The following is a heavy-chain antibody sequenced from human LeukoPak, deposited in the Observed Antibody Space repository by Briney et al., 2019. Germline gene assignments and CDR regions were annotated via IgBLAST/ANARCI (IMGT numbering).Heavy chain of an antibody. Sequence: SETLSLTCTVSGASISSYQWSWIRQPAGKGLEWIGRIYSSGSTNYNPSLKSRVTMSIDTSKTQFSLWLISVTAPDTAVYYCAREDGSGTYDYWGQGTLVTVSP. CDR2: IYSSGST. J-gene: IGHJ4*02. V-gene: IGHV4-4*07. CDR3: AREDGSGTYDY. CDR1: GASISSYQ. D-gene: IGHD3-10*01.